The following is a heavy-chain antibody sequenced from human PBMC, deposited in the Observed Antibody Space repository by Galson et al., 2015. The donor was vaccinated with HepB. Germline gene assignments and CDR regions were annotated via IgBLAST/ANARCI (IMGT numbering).Heavy chain of an antibody. Sequence: QSGAEVKKPGESLKISCKGSGYSFTSYWIGWVRQMPGKGLEWMGIIYPGDSDTRYSPSFQGQVTISADKSISTAYLQWSSLKASDTAMYYCARDGAVAGILYGMDVWGQGTTVTVSS. V-gene: IGHV5-51*01. J-gene: IGHJ6*02. CDR2: IYPGDSDT. D-gene: IGHD6-19*01. CDR3: ARDGAVAGILYGMDV. CDR1: GYSFTSYW.